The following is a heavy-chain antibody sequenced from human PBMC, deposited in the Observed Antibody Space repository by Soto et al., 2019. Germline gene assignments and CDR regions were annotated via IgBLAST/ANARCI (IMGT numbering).Heavy chain of an antibody. J-gene: IGHJ6*02. CDR3: ARGSIYCSSTSCYFFGHYYYYGMDV. CDR1: GYTFTGYY. Sequence: ASVKVSCKASGYTFTGYYMHWVRQATGQGLEWMGWMNPNSGNTGYAQKFQGRVTMTRNTSISTAYMELSSLRSEDTAVYYCARGSIYCSSTSCYFFGHYYYYGMDVWGQGTTVTVSS. CDR2: MNPNSGNT. D-gene: IGHD2-2*01. V-gene: IGHV1-8*02.